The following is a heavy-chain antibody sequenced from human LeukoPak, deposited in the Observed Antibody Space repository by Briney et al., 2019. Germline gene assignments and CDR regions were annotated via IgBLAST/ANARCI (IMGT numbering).Heavy chain of an antibody. CDR1: GGSITGYH. Sequence: TETLPLTCTDSGGSITGYHWRWIRQPPGKGLEWIGYIYSNEATEYKPSLKSRVTISADTSKNQFSLRLTSVTAADTAIYYCARRNDFHIWGQGTMVTVSS. CDR3: ARRNDFHI. V-gene: IGHV4-4*08. CDR2: IYSNEAT. J-gene: IGHJ3*02.